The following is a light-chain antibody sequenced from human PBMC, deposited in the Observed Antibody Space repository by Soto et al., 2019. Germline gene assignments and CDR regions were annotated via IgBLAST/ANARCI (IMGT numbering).Light chain of an antibody. Sequence: QSALTQPASVSGSPGQSITISCTGTSSDVGSYNLVSWYQQHPGKAPKLMIYEVSKRPSGVSNRFSGSKSGNTASLTISGLQAEEEAEYYCCSYAGSSTFVVFGGGTKLTVL. CDR2: EVS. CDR1: SSDVGSYNL. V-gene: IGLV2-23*02. J-gene: IGLJ2*01. CDR3: CSYAGSSTFVV.